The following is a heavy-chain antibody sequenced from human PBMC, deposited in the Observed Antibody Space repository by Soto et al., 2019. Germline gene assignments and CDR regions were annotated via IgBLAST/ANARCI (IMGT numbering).Heavy chain of an antibody. Sequence: PGGSMRLSCAASGFTFSSFWMDWVRQAPGKGLEWVANINQDGSEQHYIDSVKGRFTISRDNAKSSLYLQMSSLTAEDSALYYCSTSLNYWGQGTLVTVSS. CDR1: GFTFSSFW. J-gene: IGHJ4*02. CDR2: INQDGSEQ. V-gene: IGHV3-7*01. CDR3: STSLNY.